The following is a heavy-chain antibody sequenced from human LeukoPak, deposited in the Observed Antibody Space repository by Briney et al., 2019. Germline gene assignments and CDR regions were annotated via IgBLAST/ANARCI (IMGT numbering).Heavy chain of an antibody. J-gene: IGHJ4*02. V-gene: IGHV2-5*02. Sequence: SGPTLEIPTQTLTLTCTFSGFSLYSSGVGVGWIRQPPGRALEWLAVIYWDDDKRYNPSLRSRLTMSKDASRNQVFLVVANMDPVDTATYYCAHRRPGHLTGWDNSYFDNWGPGTLVTVSS. CDR3: AHRRPGHLTGWDNSYFDN. D-gene: IGHD1/OR15-1a*01. CDR1: GFSLYSSGVG. CDR2: IYWDDDK.